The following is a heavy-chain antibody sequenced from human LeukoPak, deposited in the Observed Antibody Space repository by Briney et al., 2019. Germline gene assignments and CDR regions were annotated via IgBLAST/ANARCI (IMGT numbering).Heavy chain of an antibody. J-gene: IGHJ4*02. Sequence: SETLSLTCSVSGGSIRSFYWSWIRQPPGKGLEWIGNIYYSGSTNYNPSLKSRVTISVDTSKNQFSLKLSSVTAADTAVYYCAREKGRGYSSGWYFFYWGQGTLVTVSS. V-gene: IGHV4-59*12. CDR2: IYYSGST. D-gene: IGHD6-19*01. CDR1: GGSIRSFY. CDR3: AREKGRGYSSGWYFFY.